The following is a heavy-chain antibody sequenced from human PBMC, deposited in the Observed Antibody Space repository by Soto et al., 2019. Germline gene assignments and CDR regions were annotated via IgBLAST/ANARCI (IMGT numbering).Heavy chain of an antibody. V-gene: IGHV3-11*01. CDR3: ARDDYTYGVY. J-gene: IGHJ4*02. D-gene: IGHD2-2*02. Sequence: QVQLVESGGGLVKPGESLRVSCAASGFSFRDYFMSWMRQAPGKGLEWVAYIGPYGNSKYYADSVKGRFTISRDDATNSLYLHMNSLRAEETAVYYCARDDYTYGVYWGQGTPVTVSS. CDR2: IGPYGNSK. CDR1: GFSFRDYF.